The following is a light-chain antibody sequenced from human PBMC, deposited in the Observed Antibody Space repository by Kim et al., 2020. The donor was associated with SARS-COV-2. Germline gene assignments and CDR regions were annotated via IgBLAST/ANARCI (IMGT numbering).Light chain of an antibody. CDR1: QTISNY. Sequence: GSVGNRVSITWRASQTISNYLMWYQQKPGKVPNLVIYSASTLQSGVPSTFSGSGSGTDFTLTISSLQPEDFATYIRQQSYTTPWTFGQGTQVDIK. CDR2: SAS. V-gene: IGKV1-39*01. J-gene: IGKJ1*01. CDR3: QQSYTTPWT.